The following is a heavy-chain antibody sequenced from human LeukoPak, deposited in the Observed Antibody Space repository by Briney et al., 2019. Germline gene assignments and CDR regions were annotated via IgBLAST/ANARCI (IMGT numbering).Heavy chain of an antibody. CDR3: ASLGYCSGGSCDY. D-gene: IGHD2-15*01. Sequence: GGSLRLSCAASGFTFSSYWMHWVRHAPGKGLVWVSRINSDGSSTSYADSVKGRFTISRDNAKNTLYLQMNSLRAEDTAVYYCASLGYCSGGSCDYWGQGTLVTVSS. CDR1: GFTFSSYW. J-gene: IGHJ4*02. V-gene: IGHV3-74*01. CDR2: INSDGSST.